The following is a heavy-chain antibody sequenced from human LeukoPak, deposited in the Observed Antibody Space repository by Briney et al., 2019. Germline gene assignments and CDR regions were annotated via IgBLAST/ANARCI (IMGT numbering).Heavy chain of an antibody. D-gene: IGHD3-10*01. CDR3: ARGGRRNYYGSGSYY. J-gene: IGHJ4*02. CDR1: GFTFDDYA. Sequence: GGSLRLSCAASGFTFDDYAMSWVRQPPGKGLEWVSRINWNGGSTGYADSVKGRFTISRDNAKNSLYLQMNSLRAEDTAVYYCARGGRRNYYGSGSYYWGQGTLVTVSS. CDR2: INWNGGST. V-gene: IGHV3-20*04.